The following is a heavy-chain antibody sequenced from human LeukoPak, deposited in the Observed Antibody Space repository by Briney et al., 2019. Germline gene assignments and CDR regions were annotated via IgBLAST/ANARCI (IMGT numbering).Heavy chain of an antibody. V-gene: IGHV4-39*07. CDR2: IYYSGST. Sequence: SETLSLTCTVSGGSISSSSYYWGWIRQPPGKGLEWIGSIYYSGSTYYNPSLKSRVTISVDTSKNQFSLKLSSVAAADTAVYYCASGTGGGNPFDYWGQGTLVTVSS. J-gene: IGHJ4*02. D-gene: IGHD4-23*01. CDR1: GGSISSSSYY. CDR3: ASGTGGGNPFDY.